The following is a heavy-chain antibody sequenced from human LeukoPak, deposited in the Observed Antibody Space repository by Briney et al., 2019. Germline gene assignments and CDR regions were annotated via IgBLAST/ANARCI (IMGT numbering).Heavy chain of an antibody. V-gene: IGHV4-34*01. CDR2: INHSGST. J-gene: IGHJ4*02. D-gene: IGHD6-13*01. Sequence: PSETLSLTCVVYGGSFSGYDWSWIRQPPGKGLEWIGEINHSGSTNYNSSLKSRVTISVDTSKNQFSLKVTSVTAADTAVYYCARGRIAAAGNLGYWGQGTLVTVSS. CDR3: ARGRIAAAGNLGY. CDR1: GGSFSGYD.